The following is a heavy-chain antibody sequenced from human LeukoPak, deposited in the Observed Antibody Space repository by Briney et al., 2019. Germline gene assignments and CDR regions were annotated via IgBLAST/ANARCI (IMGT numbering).Heavy chain of an antibody. V-gene: IGHV5-51*01. Sequence: GESLKISCKASGYSFTSYWIGWVRQMPGKGLEWMGIIYPGDSDTRYSPSFQGQVTISADKSISTAYLQWSSLKASDTAMYYCARRHTVGATTPSIWFDPWGQGTLVTVSS. CDR3: ARRHTVGATTPSIWFDP. CDR1: GYSFTSYW. CDR2: IYPGDSDT. D-gene: IGHD1-26*01. J-gene: IGHJ5*02.